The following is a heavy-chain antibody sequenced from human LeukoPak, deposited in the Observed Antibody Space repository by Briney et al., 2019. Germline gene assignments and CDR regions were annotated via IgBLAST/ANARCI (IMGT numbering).Heavy chain of an antibody. CDR2: FDPEDGET. CDR3: ATACSSTSCYAFDY. CDR1: GYTLTELS. Sequence: ASVKVSCKVSGYTLTELSMHWVRQAPGKGLEWMGGFDPEDGETIYAQKFQGRVTMTEDTSTDTAYTELSSLRSEDTAVYYCATACSSTSCYAFDYWGQGTLVTVSS. D-gene: IGHD2-2*01. J-gene: IGHJ4*02. V-gene: IGHV1-24*01.